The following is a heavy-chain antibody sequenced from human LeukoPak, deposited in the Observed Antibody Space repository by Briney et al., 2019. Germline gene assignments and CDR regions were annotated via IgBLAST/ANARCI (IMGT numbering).Heavy chain of an antibody. D-gene: IGHD3-22*01. V-gene: IGHV3-49*04. CDR1: GFTFSSYA. CDR3: ISELTYYYETSGYAYEDEY. CDR2: IRSKTYGGTT. J-gene: IGHJ4*02. Sequence: GGSLRLSCAASGFTFSSYAMSWVRQAPGKGLEWVGFIRSKTYGGTTEYAATVKGRFTISRDDSKSIAYLQMNSLKTEDTAVYYCISELTYYYETSGYAYEDEYWGQGTLVTVSS.